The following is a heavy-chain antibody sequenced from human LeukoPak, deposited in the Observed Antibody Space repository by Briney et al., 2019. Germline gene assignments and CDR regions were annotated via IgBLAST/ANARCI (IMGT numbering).Heavy chain of an antibody. V-gene: IGHV1-46*01. CDR1: GYTFTSYY. Sequence: VSVKVSCKASGYTFTSYYMHWVRQAPGQGLEWMGIINPSGGSTSYAQKFQGRVTMTRDTSTSTVYMELSSLRSEDTAVYYCARVLGIKNVDGYKVPGYWGQGTLVTVSS. D-gene: IGHD5-24*01. J-gene: IGHJ4*02. CDR2: INPSGGST. CDR3: ARVLGIKNVDGYKVPGY.